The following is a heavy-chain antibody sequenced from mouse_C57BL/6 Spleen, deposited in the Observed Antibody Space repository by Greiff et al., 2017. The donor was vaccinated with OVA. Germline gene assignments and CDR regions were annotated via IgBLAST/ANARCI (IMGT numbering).Heavy chain of an antibody. CDR2: INPSNGGT. CDR3: ARERGLEYFAY. D-gene: IGHD2-10*02. J-gene: IGHJ3*01. CDR1: GYTFTSYW. V-gene: IGHV1-53*01. Sequence: QVQLQQPGSELVQPGASVKLSCKASGYTFTSYWMHWVKQRPGQGLEWIGNINPSNGGTNYNEKFKSKATLTVDKSSSTAYMQLSSLTSEYSAVYYFARERGLEYFAYWGQGTLVTVSA.